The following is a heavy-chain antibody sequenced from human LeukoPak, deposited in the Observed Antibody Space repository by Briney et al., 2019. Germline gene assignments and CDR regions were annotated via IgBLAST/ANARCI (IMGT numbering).Heavy chain of an antibody. D-gene: IGHD6-19*01. CDR1: GFTVSFNY. CDR3: ARAQWRTYSYYYMDV. Sequence: PGGSLRLSCAASGFTVSFNYMSWVRQAPGKGLAWISVVYSGCSTYYADPVKGRFTISRDDSKNTLYLQMNSLRAEDTAIYYCARAQWRTYSYYYMDVWGKGTTVTVSS. V-gene: IGHV3-53*01. CDR2: VYSGCST. J-gene: IGHJ6*03.